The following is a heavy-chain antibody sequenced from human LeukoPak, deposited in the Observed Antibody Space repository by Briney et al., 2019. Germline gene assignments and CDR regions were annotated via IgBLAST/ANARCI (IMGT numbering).Heavy chain of an antibody. CDR3: ARGGDPYYYDSSGYLYYFDY. CDR2: ISGSSGII. D-gene: IGHD3-22*01. J-gene: IGHJ4*02. CDR1: GFTFNTYT. Sequence: RTGGSLRLSCAASGFTFNTYTMNWVRQAPGKGLEWVSYISGSSGIIDYADSVRGRFTISRDNAKNSLYLQMNSLRAEDTAVYYCARGGDPYYYDSSGYLYYFDYWGQGTLVTVSS. V-gene: IGHV3-48*01.